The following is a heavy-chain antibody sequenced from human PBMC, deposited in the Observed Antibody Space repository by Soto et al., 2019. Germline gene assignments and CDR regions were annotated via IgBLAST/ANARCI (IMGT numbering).Heavy chain of an antibody. V-gene: IGHV3-21*01. CDR3: ARDRGRGNDY. D-gene: IGHD3-16*01. CDR1: GFTFSSYS. Sequence: EVQLVESGGGLVKPGGSLRLSCAASGFTFSSYSMNWVRQAPGKGLEWVSSISSSSSYIYYADSVKGRFTISRNNAKNSLYLQRNSLRAEDTAVYYCARDRGRGNDYWGQGTLVTVSS. J-gene: IGHJ4*02. CDR2: ISSSSSYI.